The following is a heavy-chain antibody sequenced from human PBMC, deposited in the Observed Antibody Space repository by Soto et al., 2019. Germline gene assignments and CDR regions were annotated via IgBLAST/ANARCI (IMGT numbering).Heavy chain of an antibody. J-gene: IGHJ4*02. CDR2: TRNKASSYTT. CDR1: GFSFSDYY. V-gene: IGHV3-72*01. D-gene: IGHD3-22*01. CDR3: AREGFSSGADYEY. Sequence: EVQLVESGGGLVQPGGSLRLSCAASGFSFSDYYINWVRQAPGKGLEWVGRTRNKASSYTTDYAAFVKGRFTISRDDSKNLIYLQMTSLKTEDTAVYYCAREGFSSGADYEYWGQGTLVTVSS.